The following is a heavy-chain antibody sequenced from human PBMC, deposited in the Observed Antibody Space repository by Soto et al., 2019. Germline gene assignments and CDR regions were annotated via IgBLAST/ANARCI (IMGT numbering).Heavy chain of an antibody. CDR1: GYTFTNYA. Sequence: QVPLVQSGVEVKKPGASVKVSCKASGYTFTNYAIIWVRQAPGRGLEWMGWGNTYNGNPNYAQIFQGRVTMTTATSTGTAYMELRSLKSDDSAVYYCARDSQYSTDWQRFDSWGQGTLVTVSS. CDR2: GNTYNGNP. D-gene: IGHD6-6*01. CDR3: ARDSQYSTDWQRFDS. J-gene: IGHJ4*02. V-gene: IGHV1-18*01.